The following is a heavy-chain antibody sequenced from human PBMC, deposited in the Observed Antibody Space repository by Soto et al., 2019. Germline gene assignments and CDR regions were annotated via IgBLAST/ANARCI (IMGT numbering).Heavy chain of an antibody. V-gene: IGHV4-39*01. CDR2: IYYSGST. D-gene: IGHD2-2*01. Sequence: QLQLQESGPGLVKPSETLSLTCTVSGGSISSSSYYWGWIRQPPGKGLEWIGSIYYSGSTYYNPSLKSRVTISVDTSKNQFSLKLSSVTAAHTAVYYCARLEAYCSSTSCYAIDYWGQGTLVTVSS. J-gene: IGHJ4*02. CDR3: ARLEAYCSSTSCYAIDY. CDR1: GGSISSSSYY.